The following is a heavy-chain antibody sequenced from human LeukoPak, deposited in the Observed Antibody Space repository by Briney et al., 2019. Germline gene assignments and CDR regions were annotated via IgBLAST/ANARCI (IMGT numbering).Heavy chain of an antibody. V-gene: IGHV3-53*04. J-gene: IGHJ4*02. Sequence: PGGSLRLSCAASGFTVSSNYMSWVRQAPGKGLEWVSVIYSGGSTYYADSVKGRFTISRHNSKNTLYLQMNSLRAEDTAVYYCAREYCSGGRCHFDYWGQGTLVTVSS. CDR1: GFTVSSNY. CDR3: AREYCSGGRCHFDY. CDR2: IYSGGST. D-gene: IGHD2-15*01.